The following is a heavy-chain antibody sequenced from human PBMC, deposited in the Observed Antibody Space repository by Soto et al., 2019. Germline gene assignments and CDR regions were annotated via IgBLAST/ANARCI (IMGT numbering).Heavy chain of an antibody. J-gene: IGHJ5*02. Sequence: PSETLSLTCAVYGGSFSGYYWSWIRQPPGKGLEWIGEINHSGSTNYNPSLKSRVTISVDTSKNQFSLKLSSVTAADTAVYYCAGPRGYCSGGSCFNWFDPWGQGTLVTVSS. V-gene: IGHV4-34*01. CDR1: GGSFSGYY. D-gene: IGHD2-15*01. CDR2: INHSGST. CDR3: AGPRGYCSGGSCFNWFDP.